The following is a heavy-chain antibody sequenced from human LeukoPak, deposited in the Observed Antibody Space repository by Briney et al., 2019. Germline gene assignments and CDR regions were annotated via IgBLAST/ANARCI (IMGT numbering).Heavy chain of an antibody. CDR2: IKQDGSEK. D-gene: IGHD3-22*01. V-gene: IGHV3-7*03. CDR1: GFTFSSYW. CDR3: AGTMIVVVVNAFDI. J-gene: IGHJ3*02. Sequence: GSLRLSCAASGFTFSSYWMSWVRQAPGKGLEWVANIKQDGSEKYYVDSVKGRFTISRDNSKNTLYLQMNSLRAEDTAVYYCAGTMIVVVVNAFDIWGQGTMVTVSS.